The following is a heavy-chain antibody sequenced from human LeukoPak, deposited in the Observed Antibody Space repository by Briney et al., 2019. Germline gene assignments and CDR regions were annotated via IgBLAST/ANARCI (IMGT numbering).Heavy chain of an antibody. D-gene: IGHD2-2*01. Sequence: GRSLRLSCAASGFTFSSYGMHWVRQAPGKGLEWVAVISYDGSNKYYADSVKGRFTISRDNSKNTLYLQMNSLRAEDTAVYYCARADIVVVPAALGYYYYMDVWGKGTTVTVSS. CDR1: GFTFSSYG. V-gene: IGHV3-30*03. CDR2: ISYDGSNK. J-gene: IGHJ6*03. CDR3: ARADIVVVPAALGYYYYMDV.